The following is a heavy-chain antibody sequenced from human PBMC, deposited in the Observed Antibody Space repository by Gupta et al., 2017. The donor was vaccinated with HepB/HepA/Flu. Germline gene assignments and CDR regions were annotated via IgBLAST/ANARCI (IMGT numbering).Heavy chain of an antibody. CDR1: CYTFSRYG. CDR3: ARVLGEDLTPPKGWFDP. J-gene: IGHJ5*02. Sequence: QVQLGQSGAEVKKPAASVKVSCKASCYTFSRYGISWVRPAPGQGLEWMGWISAYNGNTNYAQKLQGRVTMTTDTSTSTAYMELRSLRSDDTAVYYCARVLGEDLTPPKGWFDPWGQGTLVTVSS. CDR2: ISAYNGNT. V-gene: IGHV1-18*01. D-gene: IGHD3-9*01.